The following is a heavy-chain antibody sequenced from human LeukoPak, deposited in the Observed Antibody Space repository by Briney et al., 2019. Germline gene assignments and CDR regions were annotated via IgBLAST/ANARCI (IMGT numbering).Heavy chain of an antibody. V-gene: IGHV1-18*01. CDR3: ARDYEDTFPGYYMDV. J-gene: IGHJ6*03. CDR1: GYTFTSYG. CDR2: ISAYNGNT. Sequence: ASVKVSCKASGYTFTSYGISWVRQAPGQGLEWMGWISAYNGNTNYAQKLQGRVTMTTDTSTSTAYMELRSLRSDDTAVYYCARDYEDTFPGYYMDVWGKGTTVTVSS. D-gene: IGHD2/OR15-2a*01.